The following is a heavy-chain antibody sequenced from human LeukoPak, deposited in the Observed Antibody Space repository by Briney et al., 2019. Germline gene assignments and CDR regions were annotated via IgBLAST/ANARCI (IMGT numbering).Heavy chain of an antibody. D-gene: IGHD3-22*01. CDR3: ARHAMRTYDSSGYYLY. Sequence: PSETLSLTCTVSGGSISSYYWSWLRQPAGKGLEWIGRIYTSGSTNYNPSLKSRVTMSVDTSKNQFSLKLSSVTAADTAVYYCARHAMRTYDSSGYYLYWGQGTLVTVSS. V-gene: IGHV4-4*07. CDR1: GGSISSYY. CDR2: IYTSGST. J-gene: IGHJ4*02.